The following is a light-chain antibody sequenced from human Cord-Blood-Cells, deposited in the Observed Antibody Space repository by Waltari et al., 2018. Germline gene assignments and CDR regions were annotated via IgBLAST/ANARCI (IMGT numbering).Light chain of an antibody. CDR1: TSDVGGYYY. J-gene: IGLJ3*02. V-gene: IGLV2-8*01. CDR2: EVT. Sequence: QSALTQPPSASGSPGQSVTISCTGTTSDVGGYYYVSWYQQHPGTAPQLMDDEVTKRPSGVPEHFSCSKSGSTASLTGAGVQAQDETDYYCSSYAGSNNVLFGGVTKLTVL. CDR3: SSYAGSNNVL.